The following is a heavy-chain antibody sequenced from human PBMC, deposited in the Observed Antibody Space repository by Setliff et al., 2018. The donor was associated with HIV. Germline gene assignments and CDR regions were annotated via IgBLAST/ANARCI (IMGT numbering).Heavy chain of an antibody. CDR2: IRYDSNSQ. CDR1: GFTFSSYG. D-gene: IGHD4-4*01. CDR3: AKDRALFTVPVLGRLGFDY. Sequence: GGSLRLSCAASGFTFSSYGMHWVRQAPGKGLEWVAFIRYDSNSQYLADSVKGRFTISRDNSKNTLYLHLNSLRGEDTAVYFCAKDRALFTVPVLGRLGFDYWGRGTLVTVSS. J-gene: IGHJ4*02. V-gene: IGHV3-30*02.